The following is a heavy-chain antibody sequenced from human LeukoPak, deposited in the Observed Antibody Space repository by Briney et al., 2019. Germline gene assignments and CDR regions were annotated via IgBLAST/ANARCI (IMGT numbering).Heavy chain of an antibody. Sequence: SETLSLTCAVYGGSFSGYYWSWIRQPPGKGLEWIGEINHSGSTNYNPSRKSRVTISVDTSKNQFSLKLSSVTAADTAVYYCARGRGSYGYWGQGTLVTVSS. D-gene: IGHD1-26*01. CDR3: ARGRGSYGY. CDR2: INHSGST. CDR1: GGSFSGYY. J-gene: IGHJ4*02. V-gene: IGHV4-34*01.